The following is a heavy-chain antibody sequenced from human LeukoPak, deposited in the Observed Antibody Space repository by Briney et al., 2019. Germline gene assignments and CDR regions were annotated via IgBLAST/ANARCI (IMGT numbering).Heavy chain of an antibody. Sequence: GSLRTSRATFGVTFSSYAMPWVRQAPGKGLEGGGVISYDGSNKYYADSVKGRFTISRDNSKNTLYLQMNSLRAEDTAVYYCARDLVVPAANWFDPWGQGTLVTVSS. V-gene: IGHV3-30*04. CDR2: ISYDGSNK. D-gene: IGHD2-2*01. CDR3: ARDLVVPAANWFDP. J-gene: IGHJ5*02. CDR1: GVTFSSYA.